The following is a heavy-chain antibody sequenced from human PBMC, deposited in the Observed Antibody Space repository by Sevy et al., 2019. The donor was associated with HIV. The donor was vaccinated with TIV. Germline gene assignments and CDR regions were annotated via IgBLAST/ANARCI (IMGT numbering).Heavy chain of an antibody. D-gene: IGHD5-18*01. V-gene: IGHV3-21*04. J-gene: IGHJ4*02. CDR3: ARVRYNYGSYYFDY. CDR1: GFIFNSYA. CDR2: ISSGGSNK. Sequence: GGSLRLSCAASGFIFNSYALSWVRQAPGKGLEWVSHISSGGSNKYYADSVKGRFTISRDNAKNSLYLQMNSLRVEDTALYYCARVRYNYGSYYFDYWGQGTLVTVSS.